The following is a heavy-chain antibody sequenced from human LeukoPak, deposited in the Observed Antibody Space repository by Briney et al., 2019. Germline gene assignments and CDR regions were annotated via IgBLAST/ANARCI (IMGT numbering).Heavy chain of an antibody. CDR1: GFTVSSNY. CDR2: IYSGGST. Sequence: GGSLRLSCAASGFTVSSNYMSWVRRAPGKGLEWVSVIYSGGSTYYADSVKGRFTISRDNSKNTLYLQMNSLRAEDTAVYYCARDVTMVRGVIVYWGQGTLVTVSS. J-gene: IGHJ4*02. CDR3: ARDVTMVRGVIVY. D-gene: IGHD3-10*01. V-gene: IGHV3-53*01.